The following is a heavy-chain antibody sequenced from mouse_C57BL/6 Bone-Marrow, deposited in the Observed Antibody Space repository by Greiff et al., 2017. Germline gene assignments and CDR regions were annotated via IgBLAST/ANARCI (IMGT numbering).Heavy chain of an antibody. CDR1: GYSFTSYY. V-gene: IGHV1-66*01. Sequence: VQLQQSGPELVKPGASVKISCKASGYSFTSYYIHWVKQRPGQGLEWIGWIYPGSGNTKYNEKFKGKDTLTADTSSSTAYMQLSSLTSEDSAVYYCARGDLAYWGQGTLVTVSA. CDR2: IYPGSGNT. CDR3: ARGDLAY. J-gene: IGHJ3*01.